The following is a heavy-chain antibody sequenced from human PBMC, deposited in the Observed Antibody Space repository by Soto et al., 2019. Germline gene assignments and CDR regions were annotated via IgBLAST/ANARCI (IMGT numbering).Heavy chain of an antibody. CDR3: ARDLKFKVYTLGNWFDP. J-gene: IGHJ5*02. Sequence: ASVKVSCKASGYAFTSYYMHWVRQPPGQGLEWMGIIDPSGGSTSYAQKFQGRVTMTRDTSTSTVYMELSSLRSEDTAVYYCARDLKFKVYTLGNWFDPWGQGTLVTVSS. V-gene: IGHV1-46*01. CDR1: GYAFTSYY. D-gene: IGHD1-20*01. CDR2: IDPSGGST.